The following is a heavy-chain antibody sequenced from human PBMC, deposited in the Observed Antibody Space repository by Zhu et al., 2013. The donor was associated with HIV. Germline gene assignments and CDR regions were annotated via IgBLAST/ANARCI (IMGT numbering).Heavy chain of an antibody. Sequence: QVQLVQSGADVKKPGASVKVSCKASGYTFTGHYIHWVRQAPGQGLEWMGWFSPYGGATNYAQKFQGRVSMTGDTTIHTAYMQLNRLVYDDTAVYYCARDERALDVWGQGDNGHRLF. CDR2: FSPYGGAT. D-gene: IGHD6-25*01. CDR3: ARDERALDV. V-gene: IGHV1-2*02. J-gene: IGHJ3*01. CDR1: GYTFTGHY.